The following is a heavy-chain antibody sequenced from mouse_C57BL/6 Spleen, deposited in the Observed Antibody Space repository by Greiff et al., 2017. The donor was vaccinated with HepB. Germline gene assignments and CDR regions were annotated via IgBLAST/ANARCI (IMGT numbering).Heavy chain of an antibody. CDR1: GYAFTNYL. CDR2: INPGSGGT. CDR3: ARTLPLYGNYDWYFDV. J-gene: IGHJ1*03. V-gene: IGHV1-54*01. D-gene: IGHD2-1*01. Sequence: VQLQQSGAELVRPGTSVKVSCKASGYAFTNYLIEWVKQRPGQGLEWIGVINPGSGGTNYNEKFKGKATLTADKSSSTAYMQLSSLTSEDSAVYFCARTLPLYGNYDWYFDVWGTGTTVTVSS.